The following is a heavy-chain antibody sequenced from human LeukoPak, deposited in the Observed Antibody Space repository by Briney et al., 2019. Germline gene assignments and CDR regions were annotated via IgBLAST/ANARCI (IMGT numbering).Heavy chain of an antibody. CDR3: AKGASGNYYVSNAFDM. J-gene: IGHJ3*02. Sequence: GRSLRLSCSASGFTFSSYAMHWVRQAPGKGLKWVAVISYDGSNKYYADSVKGRFTTSRDNAKTYLDLHIHSLRADDMALYYCAKGASGNYYVSNAFDMWGQGTMVTVSS. CDR2: ISYDGSNK. CDR1: GFTFSSYA. V-gene: IGHV3-30-3*01. D-gene: IGHD1-26*01.